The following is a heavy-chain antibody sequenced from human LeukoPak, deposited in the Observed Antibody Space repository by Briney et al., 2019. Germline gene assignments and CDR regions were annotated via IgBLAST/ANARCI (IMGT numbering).Heavy chain of an antibody. J-gene: IGHJ4*02. CDR1: GFTFSSYS. CDR2: ISSSSSYI. CDR3: AGFSMVRGVIMGYFDY. D-gene: IGHD3-10*01. V-gene: IGHV3-21*01. Sequence: SGGSLRLSCAASGFTFSSYSMNWVRQVPGKGLEWVSSISSSSSYIYYADSVKGRFTISRDNAKNSLYLQMNSLRAEDTAVYYCAGFSMVRGVIMGYFDYWGQGTLVTVSS.